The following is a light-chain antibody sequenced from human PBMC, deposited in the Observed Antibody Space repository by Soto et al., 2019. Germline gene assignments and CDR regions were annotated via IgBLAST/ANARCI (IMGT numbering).Light chain of an antibody. Sequence: EVVLTQSPGTLSLSPGESATLSCRASQSISSIYLAWYQQKPGQAPRLLIYGSSSRATGVPDRFGGSGSGTDFTLTISSLEPEDFAVYYCQQYGNSPVTFDQGTKVEIK. CDR1: QSISSIY. V-gene: IGKV3-20*01. J-gene: IGKJ1*01. CDR2: GSS. CDR3: QQYGNSPVT.